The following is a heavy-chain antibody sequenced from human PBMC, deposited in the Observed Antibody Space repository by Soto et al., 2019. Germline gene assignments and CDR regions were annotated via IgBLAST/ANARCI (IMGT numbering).Heavy chain of an antibody. CDR1: GFTFSSYA. CDR2: ISSDGSNK. CDR3: ASPDSYFEY. V-gene: IGHV3-30-3*01. D-gene: IGHD3-22*01. Sequence: PGGSLRLSCAASGFTFSSYAMSWVRQAPGKGLEWVAVISSDGSNKYYADSVKGRFTISRDNSKNTLYLQMNSLRAEDTAVYYCASPDSYFEYWGQGTLVTVSS. J-gene: IGHJ4*02.